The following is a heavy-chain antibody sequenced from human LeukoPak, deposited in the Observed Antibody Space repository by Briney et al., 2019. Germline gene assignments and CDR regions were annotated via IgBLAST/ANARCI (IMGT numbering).Heavy chain of an antibody. D-gene: IGHD3-10*01. J-gene: IGHJ4*02. V-gene: IGHV3-23*01. CDR2: ISGSGGST. CDR3: AKDGEYYGSGSYGY. Sequence: PGGSLRLSCAASGFTFSSYGMSWVRKAPGKGLEWVSAISGSGGSTYYADSVKGRFTISRDNSKNTLYLQMNSLRAEDTAVHYCAKDGEYYGSGSYGYWGQGTLVTVSS. CDR1: GFTFSSYG.